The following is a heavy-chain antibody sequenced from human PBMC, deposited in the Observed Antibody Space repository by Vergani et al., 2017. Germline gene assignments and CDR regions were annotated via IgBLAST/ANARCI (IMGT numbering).Heavy chain of an antibody. D-gene: IGHD6-6*01. Sequence: QLPLQESGPGLVTPSETLSLTCTVPGGSISSSSYYWGWLRPPPGKGLEWIGCIYYSGSTYYNPSIKSRVTISVDTSKHQFSLKLSSVTAADTAVYYSAKQRAITARLSDDFDYWGQGTLVTVSS. CDR3: AKQRAITARLSDDFDY. J-gene: IGHJ4*02. CDR2: IYYSGST. V-gene: IGHV4-39*01. CDR1: GGSISSSSYY.